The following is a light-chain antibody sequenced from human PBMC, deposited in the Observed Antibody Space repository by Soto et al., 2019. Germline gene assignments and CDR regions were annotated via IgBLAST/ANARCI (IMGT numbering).Light chain of an antibody. CDR1: QSISSW. Sequence: DIQMTQSPSTLSASLGDRATLTCRASQSISSWLAWYQQKPGKAPKLLIYKASTLKSGVPSRFSGSGSGTDFTLTISSLQPEDFATYYCQQANSFPLTFGGGTKVDIK. CDR2: KAS. J-gene: IGKJ4*01. CDR3: QQANSFPLT. V-gene: IGKV1-5*03.